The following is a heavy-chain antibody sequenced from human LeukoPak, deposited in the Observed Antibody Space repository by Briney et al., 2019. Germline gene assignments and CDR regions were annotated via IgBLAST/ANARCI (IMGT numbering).Heavy chain of an antibody. V-gene: IGHV3-23*01. CDR3: ARVGSYYAFDY. J-gene: IGHJ4*02. Sequence: GGSLRLSCAASGFTFDDYGLSWVRQAPGKGLEWVSAISGSGGSTYYADSVKGRFAISRDNSKNTLYLQMNSLRAEDTAVYYCARVGSYYAFDYWGQGTLVTVSS. CDR2: ISGSGGST. D-gene: IGHD1-26*01. CDR1: GFTFDDYG.